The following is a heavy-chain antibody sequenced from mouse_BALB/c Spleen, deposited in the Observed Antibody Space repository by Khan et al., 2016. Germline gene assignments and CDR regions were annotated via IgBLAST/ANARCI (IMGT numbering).Heavy chain of an antibody. Sequence: VQLKQSGPELEKPGASVKISCKASGYSFTGYNMNWVKQSNGKSLEWIGNIDPYYGGTSYNQKFKGKATLTVDKSSSTAYMKLKSLTSEDSAVYCCARGYGNYVYSYLDVWGSVSTVSVSS. V-gene: IGHV1-39*01. CDR2: IDPYYGGT. D-gene: IGHD2-10*02. CDR3: ARGYGNYVYSYLDV. J-gene: IGHJ1*01. CDR1: GYSFTGYN.